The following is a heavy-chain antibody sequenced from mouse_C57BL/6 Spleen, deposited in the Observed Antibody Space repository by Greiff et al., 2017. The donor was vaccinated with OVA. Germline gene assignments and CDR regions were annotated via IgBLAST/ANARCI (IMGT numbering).Heavy chain of an antibody. V-gene: IGHV5-16*01. J-gene: IGHJ2*01. CDR1: GFTFSDYY. D-gene: IGHD2-5*01. CDR2: INYDGSST. CDR3: ARVYSRDYFDY. Sequence: EVMLVESEGGLVQPGSSMKLSCTASGFTFSDYYMAWVRQVPEKGLEWVANINYDGSSTYYLDSLKSRFIISRDNAKNILYLQMSSLKSEDTATYYCARVYSRDYFDYWGQGTTLTVSS.